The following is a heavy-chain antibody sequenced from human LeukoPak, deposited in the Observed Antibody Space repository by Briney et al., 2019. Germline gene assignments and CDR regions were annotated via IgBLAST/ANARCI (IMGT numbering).Heavy chain of an antibody. V-gene: IGHV7-4-1*02. D-gene: IGHD6-19*01. CDR3: ARGQHSSGWYTTTNHFDY. Sequence: ASVKVSCKASGYTFIRYAMNWVRQAPGQGLEWMAWINTNTGNPTYAQGFTGRFVFSVDTSVSTAYLQISSLKAEDTAVYYCARGQHSSGWYTTTNHFDYWGQGTLVTVSS. J-gene: IGHJ4*02. CDR1: GYTFIRYA. CDR2: INTNTGNP.